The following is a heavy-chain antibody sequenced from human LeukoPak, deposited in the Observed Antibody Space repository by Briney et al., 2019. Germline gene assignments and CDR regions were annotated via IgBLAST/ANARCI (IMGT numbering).Heavy chain of an antibody. CDR2: ISSSGSTI. CDR1: GFTFSRYS. CDR3: ARENAYSNYLDY. D-gene: IGHD4-11*01. Sequence: PGGSLRLSCAASGFTFSRYSMNWVRQAPGKGLEWVSYISSSGSTIYYADSVKGRFTISRDNAKNSLYLQMNSLRAEDTAVYYCARENAYSNYLDYWGQGTLVTVSS. V-gene: IGHV3-48*04. J-gene: IGHJ4*02.